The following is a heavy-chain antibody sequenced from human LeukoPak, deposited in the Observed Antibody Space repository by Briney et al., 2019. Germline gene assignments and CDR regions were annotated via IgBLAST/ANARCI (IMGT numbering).Heavy chain of an antibody. CDR1: GFTFSSYA. V-gene: IGHV3-23*01. Sequence: GGSLRLSCAASGFTFSSYAMSWVRQAPGKGLEWVSAISGSGGSTYYADSVKGRFTISRDNSKNTLYLQMNSLRGEDTAVYYCAKSVRFLENYYYMDVWGKGTTVTVSS. CDR2: ISGSGGST. J-gene: IGHJ6*03. D-gene: IGHD3-3*01. CDR3: AKSVRFLENYYYMDV.